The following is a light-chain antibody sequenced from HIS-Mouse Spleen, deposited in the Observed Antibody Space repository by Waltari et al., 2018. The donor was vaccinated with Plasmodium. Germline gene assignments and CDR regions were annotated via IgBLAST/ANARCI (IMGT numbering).Light chain of an antibody. CDR2: GAY. J-gene: IGKJ4*01. CDR1: QSVSSSY. V-gene: IGKV3-20*01. Sequence: EIVLTQSPATLSLSPGERATLSCRASQSVSSSYLSWYQQTPGQAPRLLIYGAYRTATVLPDWFSGRGSRTVFTITISRLDPEDVAFYCCQQYGSSPLTFGGGTKVEIK. CDR3: QQYGSSPLT.